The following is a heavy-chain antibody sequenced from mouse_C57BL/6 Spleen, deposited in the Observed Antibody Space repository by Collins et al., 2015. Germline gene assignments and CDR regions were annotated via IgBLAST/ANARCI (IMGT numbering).Heavy chain of an antibody. V-gene: IGHV7-3*01. Sequence: EVKLVESGGGLVQPGGSLSLSCAASGFTFTDYYMSWVRQPPGKALEWLGFIRNKANGYTTEYSASVKGRFTISRDNSQSILYLQMNALRAEDSATYYCARDSNYFDVWGTGTTVTVSS. D-gene: IGHD2-1*01. CDR2: IRNKANGYTT. CDR3: ARDSNYFDV. CDR1: GFTFTDYY. J-gene: IGHJ1*03.